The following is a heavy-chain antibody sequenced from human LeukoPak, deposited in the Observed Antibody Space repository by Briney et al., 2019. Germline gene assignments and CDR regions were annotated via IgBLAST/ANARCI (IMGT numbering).Heavy chain of an antibody. Sequence: SSETLSLTCTVSGGSVSSGTYYWSWIRQPPGKGLEWIGEINHSGSTNYNPSLKSRVTISVDTSKNQFSLKLSSVTAADTAVYYCASRGYSYGRIFDYWGQGTLVTVSS. CDR2: INHSGST. CDR3: ASRGYSYGRIFDY. V-gene: IGHV4-39*07. J-gene: IGHJ4*02. D-gene: IGHD5-18*01. CDR1: GGSVSSGTYY.